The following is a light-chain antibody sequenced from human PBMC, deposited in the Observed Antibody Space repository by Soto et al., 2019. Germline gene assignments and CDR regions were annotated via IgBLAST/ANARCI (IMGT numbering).Light chain of an antibody. Sequence: QSALTQPASVSGSPGQSVTISCTGISDGLHGYTYVSWYQHHPDKAPKLMIYDIINRPSGVSNRFSGSKSGNTASLTISGLQAEDEADYYCVSFTTSRSYVFGTGTKLTVL. CDR1: SDGLHGYTY. CDR3: VSFTTSRSYV. J-gene: IGLJ1*01. V-gene: IGLV2-14*01. CDR2: DII.